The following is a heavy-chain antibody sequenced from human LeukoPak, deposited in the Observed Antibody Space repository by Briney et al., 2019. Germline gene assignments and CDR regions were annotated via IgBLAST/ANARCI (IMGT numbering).Heavy chain of an antibody. Sequence: PSETLSLTCTVSGGSISSSSYYWGWIRQPPGKGLEWIGEINHSGSTNYNPSLKSRVTISVDTSKNQFSLKLSSVTAADTAVYYCARRVLRYFDWLLHNWFDPWGQGTLVTVSS. CDR1: GGSISSSSYY. J-gene: IGHJ5*02. CDR2: INHSGST. CDR3: ARRVLRYFDWLLHNWFDP. D-gene: IGHD3-9*01. V-gene: IGHV4-39*07.